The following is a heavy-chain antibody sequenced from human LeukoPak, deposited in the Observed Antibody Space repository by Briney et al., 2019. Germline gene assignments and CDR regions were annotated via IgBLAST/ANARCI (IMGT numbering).Heavy chain of an antibody. J-gene: IGHJ4*02. CDR3: ARVCDYGSGTCFDY. D-gene: IGHD3-10*01. CDR1: GFTFSSYW. V-gene: IGHV3-7*01. CDR2: IRPDGGDE. Sequence: WGSLRLSCAASGFTFSSYWMSWVRQAPGKGLEGVANIRPDGGDEHYVDSVKGRFTISRDNAKNSLYLQMNSLRVEDTAVYYCARVCDYGSGTCFDYWSQGTLVTVSS.